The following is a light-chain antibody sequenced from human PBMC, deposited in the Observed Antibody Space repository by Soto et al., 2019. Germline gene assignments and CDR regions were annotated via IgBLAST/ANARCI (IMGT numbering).Light chain of an antibody. CDR3: AAWDDSLNGWV. CDR2: SNN. J-gene: IGLJ2*01. Sequence: QSVLTQPPSAAETPGQSVTISCSGSSSNIGSNTINWYQQLPGTAPKLLIYSNNQRPSGVPDRFSGSKSGTSASLAISGLQSEDEANYDCAAWDDSLNGWVFGGGTKLTVL. CDR1: SSNIGSNT. V-gene: IGLV1-44*01.